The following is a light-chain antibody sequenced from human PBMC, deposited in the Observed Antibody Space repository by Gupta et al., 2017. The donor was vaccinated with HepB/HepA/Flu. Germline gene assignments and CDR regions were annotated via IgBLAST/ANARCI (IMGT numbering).Light chain of an antibody. CDR1: QGISSY. V-gene: IGKV1-9*01. CDR3: QQLSSFYAWS. J-gene: IGKJ3*01. CDR2: VAS. Sequence: DIQFTQSPSFLSASVGDRVTITCRASQGISSYLAWYQQKPGKAPKLLISVASTLRSGVPSRFSGSGSGTEVTLTISNRQPEDVVTYYCQQLSSFYAWSFGPGTKVEI.